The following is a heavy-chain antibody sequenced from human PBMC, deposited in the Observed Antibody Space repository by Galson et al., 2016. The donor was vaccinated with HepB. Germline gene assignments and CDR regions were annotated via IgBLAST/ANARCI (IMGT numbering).Heavy chain of an antibody. D-gene: IGHD1-20*01. CDR2: IYTSGRI. J-gene: IGHJ4*02. V-gene: IGHV4-4*07. CDR3: AREITGWPKDYFDS. CDR1: GYAIGRYC. Sequence: ETLSLTCTVSGYAIGRYCWSWTRQPSGKGLKCIGRIYTSGRIIYHPALKSRVTMSIDTSKNQFSLKLRSVTAADTAVYYCAREITGWPKDYFDSWGQGTLLTVSS.